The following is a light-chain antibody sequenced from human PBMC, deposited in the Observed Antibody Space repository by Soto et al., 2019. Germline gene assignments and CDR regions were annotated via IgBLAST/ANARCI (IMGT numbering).Light chain of an antibody. CDR3: QKHYDWPPST. CDR1: QSVRDN. V-gene: IGKV3-15*01. CDR2: GAS. Sequence: ETLLTQSPATLSVSPGERATISCRASQSVRDNLAWYQQKPGQAPRLLIYGASTRAPGIPVRFSGSGFGSEFSLTLSSLLPEDFDVDSCQKHYDWPPSTFGQGTKLEIK. J-gene: IGKJ2*01.